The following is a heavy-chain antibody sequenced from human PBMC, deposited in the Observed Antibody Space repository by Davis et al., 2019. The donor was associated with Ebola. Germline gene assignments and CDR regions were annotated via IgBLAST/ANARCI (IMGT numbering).Heavy chain of an antibody. CDR2: IIPIFGTA. Sequence: SVKVSCKASGGTFSSYAISWVRQAPGQGLEWMGGIIPIFGTANYAQRFQGRVTITADESKTTAYMELSSLRSEDTAVYYCAKDRYYDNNPLYYESECWGQGTLVTVSS. CDR1: GGTFSSYA. V-gene: IGHV1-69*13. J-gene: IGHJ4*02. D-gene: IGHD3-22*01. CDR3: AKDRYYDNNPLYYESEC.